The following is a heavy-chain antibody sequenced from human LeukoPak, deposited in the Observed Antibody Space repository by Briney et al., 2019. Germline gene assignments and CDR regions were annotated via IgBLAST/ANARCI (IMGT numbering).Heavy chain of an antibody. V-gene: IGHV3-43*02. CDR1: RFTFDDYA. Sequence: GGSLRLSCAASRFTFDDYAMHWVRQPPGKGLEWVSLISGDGSSTYYADSVRGRFTISRHNSKNSLYLQMNSLRTEDTAFYYCAKDIGERGYSVHWGQGTLVTVSS. J-gene: IGHJ4*02. D-gene: IGHD5/OR15-5a*01. CDR2: ISGDGSST. CDR3: AKDIGERGYSVH.